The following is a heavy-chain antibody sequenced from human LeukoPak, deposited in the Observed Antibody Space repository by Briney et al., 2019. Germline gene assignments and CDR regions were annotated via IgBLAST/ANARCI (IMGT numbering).Heavy chain of an antibody. CDR2: ILYDGSSK. D-gene: IGHD5-18*01. V-gene: IGHV3-33*06. CDR1: GFTFSIYG. CDR3: AKDGDTAMVFDY. Sequence: PGRSLRLSCAASGFTFSIYGMHWVRQAPGKGLEWVAFILYDGSSKYYADSVKGRFTISRDNSKNTLYLEVDSLRAEDTAVYYCAKDGDTAMVFDYWGQGTLVTVSS. J-gene: IGHJ4*02.